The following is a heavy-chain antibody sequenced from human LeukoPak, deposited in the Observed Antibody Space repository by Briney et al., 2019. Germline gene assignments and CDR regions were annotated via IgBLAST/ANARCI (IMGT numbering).Heavy chain of an antibody. CDR2: ISSDSSTI. CDR1: GFTFSTFG. D-gene: IGHD6-19*01. J-gene: IGHJ4*02. V-gene: IGHV3-48*01. Sequence: GGSLRLSCAASGFTFSTFGMSWVRQARGKGLEWVSYISSDSSTIYYADSVKGRFTVSRDNAKNSLYLQMNSLRAEDTAVYYCARDRIAVASTLYYFDFWGQGTLVTVSS. CDR3: ARDRIAVASTLYYFDF.